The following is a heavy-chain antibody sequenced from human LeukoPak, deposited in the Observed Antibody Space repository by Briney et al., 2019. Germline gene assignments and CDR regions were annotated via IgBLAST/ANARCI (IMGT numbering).Heavy chain of an antibody. D-gene: IGHD3-3*01. CDR3: ARHSNNYDIWSGYKTYYFDY. Sequence: GESLKISCKGSGYSFSSYWIGWVRQMPGKGLEWMGIIYPGDSGTSYSPSFEGQVTISADESISTAYLQWSSLKASDTAMYYCARHSNNYDIWSGYKTYYFDYWGQGTLVTVSS. CDR2: IYPGDSGT. J-gene: IGHJ4*02. V-gene: IGHV5-51*01. CDR1: GYSFSSYW.